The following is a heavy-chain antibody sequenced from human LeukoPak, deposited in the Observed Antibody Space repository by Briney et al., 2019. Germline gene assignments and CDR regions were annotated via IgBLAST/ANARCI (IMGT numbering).Heavy chain of an antibody. Sequence: SSETLSLTCTVSGGSISSYYWSWIRQPPGKGLEWIGYIYYSGSTNYNPSLKSRVTISVDTSKNQFSLKLSSVTAADTAVYYCARGDWGYSSYRWLGYGMDVWGQGTTVTVSS. D-gene: IGHD6-19*01. J-gene: IGHJ6*02. CDR3: ARGDWGYSSYRWLGYGMDV. CDR2: IYYSGST. CDR1: GGSISSYY. V-gene: IGHV4-59*01.